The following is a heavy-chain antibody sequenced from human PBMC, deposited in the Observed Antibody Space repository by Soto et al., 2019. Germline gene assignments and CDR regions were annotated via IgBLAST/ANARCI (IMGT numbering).Heavy chain of an antibody. CDR3: ARDCSCTRCHNY. CDR1: GFPLSGYW. Sequence: EVQLVDSGGGLVQPGGSLRLSCAASGFPLSGYWMSWVRQSPGKGLEWVANIKQDGSDKYYVDSVKGRCTISRDNAKNSLYLQMHSLRAWETAVYYCARDCSCTRCHNYWGLGTLVTVSS. CDR2: IKQDGSDK. V-gene: IGHV3-7*01. J-gene: IGHJ4*02. D-gene: IGHD2-2*01.